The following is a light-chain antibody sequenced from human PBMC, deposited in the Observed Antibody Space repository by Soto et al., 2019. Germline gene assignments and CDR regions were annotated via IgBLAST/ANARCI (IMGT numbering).Light chain of an antibody. CDR1: SSNIGSNY. CDR3: AAWDDSLSGVV. J-gene: IGLJ2*01. CDR2: RNS. Sequence: QSVLTQPPSASGTPGQGVTISCSGSSSNIGSNYVYWYQQLPGTVPQLLIYRNSERPSGVAGRFSGSKSVTSASLAISGLRSEDEADYYCAAWDDSLSGVVFGGGTKLTVL. V-gene: IGLV1-47*01.